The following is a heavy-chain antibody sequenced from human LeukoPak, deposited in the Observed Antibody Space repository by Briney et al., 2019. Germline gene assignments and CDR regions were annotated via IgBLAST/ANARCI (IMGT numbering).Heavy chain of an antibody. V-gene: IGHV1-69*05. CDR1: GGTFSSYA. CDR3: ARDFAQYSSGWYPNWFDP. Sequence: SVKVSCKASGGTFSSYAISWVRQAPGQGLEWMGRIIPIFGTANYAQKFQGRVTITTDESTSTAYMELSSLRSEDTAVYYCARDFAQYSSGWYPNWFDPWGQGTLVTVSS. J-gene: IGHJ5*02. D-gene: IGHD6-19*01. CDR2: IIPIFGTA.